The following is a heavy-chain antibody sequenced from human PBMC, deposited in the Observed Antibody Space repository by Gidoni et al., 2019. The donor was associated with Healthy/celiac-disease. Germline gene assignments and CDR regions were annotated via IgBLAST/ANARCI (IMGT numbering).Heavy chain of an antibody. J-gene: IGHJ5*02. CDR1: GGSISSSSYY. D-gene: IGHD6-19*01. Sequence: QLQLQESGPGLVKPSETLSLTCTVSGGSISSSSYYWGWIRQPPGKGLEWIGSIYYSGSTYYNPSLKSRVTISVDTSKNQFSLKLSSVTAADTAVYYCARQWQWLRWFDPWGQGTLVTVSS. CDR3: ARQWQWLRWFDP. V-gene: IGHV4-39*01. CDR2: IYYSGST.